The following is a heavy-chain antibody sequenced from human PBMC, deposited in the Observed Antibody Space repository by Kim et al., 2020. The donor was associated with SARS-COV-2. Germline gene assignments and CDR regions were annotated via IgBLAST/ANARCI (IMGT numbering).Heavy chain of an antibody. CDR3: ARAGPVVVPAAIRRRMDYYYYGMDV. J-gene: IGHJ6*02. CDR2: IIPIFGTA. CDR1: GGTFSSYA. D-gene: IGHD2-2*02. V-gene: IGHV1-69*13. Sequence: SVKVSCKASGGTFSSYAISWVRQAPGQGLEWMGGIIPIFGTANYAQKCQGRVTITADESTSKAYMELSSLRSEDTAVYYCARAGPVVVPAAIRRRMDYYYYGMDVWGQATTVTVSS.